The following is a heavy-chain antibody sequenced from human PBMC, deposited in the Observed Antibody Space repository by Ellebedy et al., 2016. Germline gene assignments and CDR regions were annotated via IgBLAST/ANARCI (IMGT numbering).Heavy chain of an antibody. D-gene: IGHD6-6*01. Sequence: GESLKISXAASGFTFSSYVMTWVRQAPGKGLEWVSAISGSGDRTHYTDSVKGRFTISRDNSKSTLFLQMNSLRAEDTAVYFCAKDYSSSPRFFDYWGQGTLVTVSS. V-gene: IGHV3-23*01. CDR1: GFTFSSYV. J-gene: IGHJ4*02. CDR2: ISGSGDRT. CDR3: AKDYSSSPRFFDY.